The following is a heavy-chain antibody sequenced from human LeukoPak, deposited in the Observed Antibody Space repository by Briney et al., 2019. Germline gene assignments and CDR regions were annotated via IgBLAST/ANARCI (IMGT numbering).Heavy chain of an antibody. D-gene: IGHD3-3*01. Sequence: SVKVSCKASGGTFSSYAISWVRQAPGQGLEWMGGIIPIFGTANYAQKFQGRVTITADESTSTAYMELSSLRSEDTAVYYCARVPDFWSGYYTGTDYWGQGTLVTVSS. V-gene: IGHV1-69*13. J-gene: IGHJ4*02. CDR2: IIPIFGTA. CDR3: ARVPDFWSGYYTGTDY. CDR1: GGTFSSYA.